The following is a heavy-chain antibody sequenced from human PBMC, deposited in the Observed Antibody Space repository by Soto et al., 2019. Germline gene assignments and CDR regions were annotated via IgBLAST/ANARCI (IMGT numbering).Heavy chain of an antibody. Sequence: LSLTCPVAGGSVSNDNFDWSWIRQRPGKGLEWIGYVHSSGITNYNPSLKRRVTISVDTSRKQLSLRLSSVTAADTDVYYCARGLTIGELRSHFDPWGKGILI. CDR1: GGSVSNDNFD. D-gene: IGHD3-10*01. J-gene: IGHJ5*02. CDR2: VHSSGIT. V-gene: IGHV4-61*01. CDR3: ARGLTIGELRSHFDP.